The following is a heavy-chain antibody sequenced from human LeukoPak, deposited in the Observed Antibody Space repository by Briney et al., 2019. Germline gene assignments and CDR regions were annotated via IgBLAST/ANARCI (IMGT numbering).Heavy chain of an antibody. J-gene: IGHJ4*02. Sequence: PGGSLRLSCAASGFTFSSYWMNWVRQAPGKGLEWVANIKQDGSEKYYVDSVKGRFTISRDNAKNSLYLQMNSLRAEDTAVYYCAREPSSGYYSPHFDYWGQGTLVTVSS. CDR1: GFTFSSYW. V-gene: IGHV3-7*01. CDR2: IKQDGSEK. D-gene: IGHD3-22*01. CDR3: AREPSSGYYSPHFDY.